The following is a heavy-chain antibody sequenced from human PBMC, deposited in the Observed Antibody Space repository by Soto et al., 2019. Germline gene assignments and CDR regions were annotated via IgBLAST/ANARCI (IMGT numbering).Heavy chain of an antibody. D-gene: IGHD3-3*01. CDR3: ARDFAYFDS. CDR1: GGSISSNY. J-gene: IGHJ4*02. CDR2: VYHTGRT. Sequence: SETLSLTCTVSGGSISSNYWTWIRQPPGKGLEWIGYVYHTGRTSYNPSLKSRVSISMDTSKNQFSLNLDSVTAADTAVYFCARDFAYFDSWGQGTLVTVS. V-gene: IGHV4-59*01.